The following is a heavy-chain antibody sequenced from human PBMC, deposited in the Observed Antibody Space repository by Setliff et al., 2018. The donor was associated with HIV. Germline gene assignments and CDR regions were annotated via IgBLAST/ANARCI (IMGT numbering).Heavy chain of an antibody. J-gene: IGHJ4*02. CDR1: GFTFSSYG. D-gene: IGHD3-22*01. V-gene: IGHV3-30*02. CDR2: IRYDGSNK. CDR3: ARDPYYYESTNYRTAGLFDY. Sequence: GGSLRLSCAASGFTFSSYGMHWVRQAPGKGLEWVAFIRYDGSNKYYADSVKGRFTISRDNSKNTLYLQMNSLRAEDTAAYFCARDPYYYESTNYRTAGLFDYWGQGTLVTVSS.